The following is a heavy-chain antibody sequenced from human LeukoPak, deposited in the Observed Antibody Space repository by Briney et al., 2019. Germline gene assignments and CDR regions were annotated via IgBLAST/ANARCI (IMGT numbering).Heavy chain of an antibody. Sequence: PGGSLRLSCAASEFTFSSYAMQWVRQAPGKGLEWVSYISSSSRSIYYADSVKGRFTISRDNANNSLSLQMNSLRDEDTAVYYCVLGSPFDYWGQGTLVTVSS. D-gene: IGHD3-10*01. J-gene: IGHJ4*02. CDR3: VLGSPFDY. CDR2: ISSSSRSI. CDR1: EFTFSSYA. V-gene: IGHV3-48*02.